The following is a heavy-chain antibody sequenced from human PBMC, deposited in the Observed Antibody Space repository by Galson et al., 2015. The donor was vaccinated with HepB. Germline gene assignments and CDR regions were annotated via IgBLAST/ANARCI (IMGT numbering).Heavy chain of an antibody. V-gene: IGHV3-30*02. CDR1: GFTFSSYG. CDR3: ARRLYYYGSEAFDP. Sequence: SLRLSCAASGFTFSSYGMHWVRQAPGKGLEWVAFIRYDGSNKYYADSVKGRFTISRDNSKNTLYLQMNSLRAEDTAVYYCARRLYYYGSEAFDPWGQGTLVTVSS. CDR2: IRYDGSNK. J-gene: IGHJ5*02. D-gene: IGHD3-10*01.